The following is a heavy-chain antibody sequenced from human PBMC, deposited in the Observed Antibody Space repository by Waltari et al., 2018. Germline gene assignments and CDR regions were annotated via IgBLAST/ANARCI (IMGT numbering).Heavy chain of an antibody. CDR3: ARDRGAYSSSSYFDY. D-gene: IGHD6-6*01. CDR2: SIHVVGTA. CDR1: GGTFSSYA. V-gene: IGHV1-69*13. Sequence: QVQLVQSGAEVKKPGSSVKVSCKASGGTFSSYAISWVRQAPGHGLEWMGGSIHVVGTANYAHEFQGRVTITADESTSTAYMELSSLRSEDTAVYYCARDRGAYSSSSYFDYWGQGTLVTVSS. J-gene: IGHJ4*02.